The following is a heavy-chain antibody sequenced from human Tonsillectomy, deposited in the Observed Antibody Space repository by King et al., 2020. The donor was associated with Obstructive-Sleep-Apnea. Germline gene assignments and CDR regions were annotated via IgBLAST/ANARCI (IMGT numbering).Heavy chain of an antibody. D-gene: IGHD3-3*01. CDR3: ARLVTIFGVVIERFDY. Sequence: QVQLQESGPGLVKPSQTLSLTCAVSGGSISSGGYSWTWIRQPPGKGLEWIGYIYSSGSTYYNPSLKSRVTISVDTSKNHFSLNLSSVTAADTAVYYCARLVTIFGVVIERFDYWGQGTLVTVSS. V-gene: IGHV4-30-4*07. CDR1: GGSISSGGYS. J-gene: IGHJ4*02. CDR2: IYSSGST.